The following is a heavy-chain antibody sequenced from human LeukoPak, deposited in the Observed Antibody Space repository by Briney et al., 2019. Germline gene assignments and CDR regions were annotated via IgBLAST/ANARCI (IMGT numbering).Heavy chain of an antibody. CDR3: AKGMPGGSYYSSYWYFDL. Sequence: GGSLRLSCAASGFTFSSYAMSWVRQAPGKGLEWVSAISGSGGSTYYADSVKGRFTISRDNSKNTLYLQMNSPRAEDTAVYYCAKGMPGGSYYSSYWYFDLWGRGTLVTVSS. J-gene: IGHJ2*01. V-gene: IGHV3-23*01. D-gene: IGHD1-26*01. CDR1: GFTFSSYA. CDR2: ISGSGGST.